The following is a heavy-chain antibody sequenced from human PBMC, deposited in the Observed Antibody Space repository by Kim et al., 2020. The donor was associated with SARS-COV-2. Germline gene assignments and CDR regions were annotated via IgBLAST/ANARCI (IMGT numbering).Heavy chain of an antibody. CDR3: ARDQLMITFGGVMDY. Sequence: GGSLRLSCAASGFTFSSYAMHWVRQAPGKGLEWVAVISYDGSNKYYADSVKGRFTISRDNSKNTLYLQMNSLRAEDTAVYYCARDQLMITFGGVMDYWG. J-gene: IGHJ4*01. CDR2: ISYDGSNK. V-gene: IGHV3-30*04. D-gene: IGHD3-16*01. CDR1: GFTFSSYA.